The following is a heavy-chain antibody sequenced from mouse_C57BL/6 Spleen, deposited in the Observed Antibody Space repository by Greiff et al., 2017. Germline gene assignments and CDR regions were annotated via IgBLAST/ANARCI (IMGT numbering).Heavy chain of an antibody. CDR2: ISSGSSTI. Sequence: EVKLMESGGGLVKPGGSLKLSCAASGFTFSDYGMHWVRQAPEKGLEWVAYISSGSSTIYYADTVKGRFTISRDNAKNTLFLQMTSLRSEDTAMYYCAGGYVVATREGYFDVWGTGTTVTVSS. V-gene: IGHV5-17*01. D-gene: IGHD1-1*01. CDR1: GFTFSDYG. CDR3: AGGYVVATREGYFDV. J-gene: IGHJ1*03.